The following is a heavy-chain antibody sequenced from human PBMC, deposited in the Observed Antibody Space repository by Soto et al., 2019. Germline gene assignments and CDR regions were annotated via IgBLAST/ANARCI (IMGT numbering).Heavy chain of an antibody. J-gene: IGHJ4*02. CDR1: GYTFTGYY. V-gene: IGHV1-2*02. Sequence: ASVKVSCKASGYTFTGYYMHWVRQAPGQGLEWMGWINPNSGGTNYAQKFQGRVTMTRDTSISTAYMELSRLRSDDTAVYYCARGLGEFTYYFDYWGQGTLVTVSS. CDR2: INPNSGGT. D-gene: IGHD3-10*01. CDR3: ARGLGEFTYYFDY.